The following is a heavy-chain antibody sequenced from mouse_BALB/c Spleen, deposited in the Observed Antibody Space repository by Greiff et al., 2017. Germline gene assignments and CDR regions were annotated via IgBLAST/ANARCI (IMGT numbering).Heavy chain of an antibody. J-gene: IGHJ3*01. V-gene: IGHV5-9-3*01. CDR3: ARHYNH. Sequence: EVKLEESGGGLVKPGGSLKLSCAASGFTFSSYAMSWVRQTPEKRLEWVATISSGGSYTYYPDSVKGRFTISRDNAKNTLYLQMSSLRSEETAMYYCARHYNHWGQGTLVTVSA. CDR2: ISSGGSYT. D-gene: IGHD1-3*01. CDR1: GFTFSSYA.